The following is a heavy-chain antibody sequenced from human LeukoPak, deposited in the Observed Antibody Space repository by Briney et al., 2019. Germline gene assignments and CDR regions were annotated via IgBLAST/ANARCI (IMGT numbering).Heavy chain of an antibody. J-gene: IGHJ4*02. D-gene: IGHD5-18*01. CDR2: VSSGFHA. CDR1: GFTLGSHD. V-gene: IGHV3-13*01. CDR3: VKEARGYHYTYFDY. Sequence: GGSLRLSCTASGFTLGSHDMHWVRQIPGQGLEWVAAVSSGFHAFFADSVQGRFTVSREDARNSLYLQMNSLRAGDTAVYYCVKEARGYHYTYFDYWGQGTLVTVSS.